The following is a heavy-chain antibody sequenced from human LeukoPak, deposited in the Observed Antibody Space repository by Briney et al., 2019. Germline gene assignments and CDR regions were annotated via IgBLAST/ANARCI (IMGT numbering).Heavy chain of an antibody. J-gene: IGHJ5*02. CDR3: ARGPNDFWSGYYNWFDP. CDR2: INHSGST. Sequence: SETLSLTCAVYGGSFSGYYWSWIRQPPRKGLEWIGEINHSGSTNYNPSLKSRVTISVDTSKNQFSLKLSSVTAADTAVYYCARGPNDFWSGYYNWFDPWGQGTLVTVSS. CDR1: GGSFSGYY. V-gene: IGHV4-34*01. D-gene: IGHD3-3*01.